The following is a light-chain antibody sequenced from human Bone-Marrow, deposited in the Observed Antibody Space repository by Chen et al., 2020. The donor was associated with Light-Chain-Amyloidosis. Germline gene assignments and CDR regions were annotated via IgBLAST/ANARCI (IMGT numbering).Light chain of an antibody. CDR3: QQYGSSPLT. CDR2: GAF. J-gene: IGKJ4*01. Sequence: EIVLTQSPGTLSLSPGERTTLSCRASQSFSSNYLAWYQQKPGQAPRLLIYGAFRRATGIPDRFSGSWSGTDFTLTISRLEPEDFAVYYCQQYGSSPLTFGGGTKVEIK. V-gene: IGKV3-20*01. CDR1: QSFSSNY.